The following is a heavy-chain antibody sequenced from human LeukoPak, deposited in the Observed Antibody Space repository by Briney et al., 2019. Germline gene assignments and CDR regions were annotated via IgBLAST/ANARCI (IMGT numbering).Heavy chain of an antibody. CDR3: AREGGTGAFDI. V-gene: IGHV4-59*11. D-gene: IGHD1-14*01. CDR1: GGSISSHS. CDR2: IYDSGSN. J-gene: IGHJ3*02. Sequence: RASETLSLTCTVSGGSISSHSWNWLRQPPGKGMEWIAYIYDSGSNNYNPALKSRVTISVDTSKNQFSLKLSSVTAADTAVYYCAREGGTGAFDIWGQGTMVTVSP.